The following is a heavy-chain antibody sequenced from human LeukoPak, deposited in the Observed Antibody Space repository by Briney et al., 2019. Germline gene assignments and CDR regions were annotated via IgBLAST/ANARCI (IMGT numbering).Heavy chain of an antibody. V-gene: IGHV6-1*01. Sequence: SQTLSLTCDISGDSVSANAWTWIRQSPLRGLEWLGRTYYKSKWHNEYALSLRGRITIRPDTSKNQFSLHLTSVTPDDTAVYFCARDIVAGCDSWGQGTLVTVSS. D-gene: IGHD3-22*01. CDR3: ARDIVAGCDS. CDR1: GDSVSANA. J-gene: IGHJ4*02. CDR2: TYYKSKWHN.